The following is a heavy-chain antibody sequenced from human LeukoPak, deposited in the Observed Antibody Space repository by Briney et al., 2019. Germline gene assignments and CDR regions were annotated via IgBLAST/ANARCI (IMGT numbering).Heavy chain of an antibody. D-gene: IGHD3-10*01. V-gene: IGHV3-7*01. Sequence: GGSLRLSCVASGFTLSRHWMSWVRQAPGSGLEWVANIKKDGSEKNYVDSVKGRFTISRDNAKNLVYLQMNSLRAEDTAVYYCARNYYGSGSYWFDYWGQGTLVTVSS. J-gene: IGHJ4*02. CDR3: ARNYYGSGSYWFDY. CDR1: GFTLSRHW. CDR2: IKKDGSEK.